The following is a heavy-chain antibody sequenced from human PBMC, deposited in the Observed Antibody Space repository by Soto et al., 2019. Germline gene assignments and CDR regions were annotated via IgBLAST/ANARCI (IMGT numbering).Heavy chain of an antibody. D-gene: IGHD1-26*01. CDR2: IFWNDEI. CDR3: ARALREGLPIYYFDS. J-gene: IGHJ4*02. V-gene: IGHV2-26*01. Sequence: QVTLKESGPVLVKPTETLTLTCSVSGFSLSKARMGVSWIRQPPGKALEWLAHIFWNDEISYNTSLKSRLTNARDTSKSQVVLTMTNVDPVDTGTYFCARALREGLPIYYFDSWGQGTLVTVSS. CDR1: GFSLSKARMG.